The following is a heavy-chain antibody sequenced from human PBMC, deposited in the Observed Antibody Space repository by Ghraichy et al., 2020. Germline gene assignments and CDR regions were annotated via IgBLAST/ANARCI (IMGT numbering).Heavy chain of an antibody. V-gene: IGHV4-34*01. J-gene: IGHJ6*02. D-gene: IGHD6-6*01. Sequence: SETLSLTCAVYGGSFSGYYWSWIRQPPGKGLEWIGEINHSGSTNYNPSLKSRVTISVDTSKNQFSLNLSSVTAADSTVYYCARSGPIAAEGDYYGMDVWGQGTTVTVSS. CDR3: ARSGPIAAEGDYYGMDV. CDR2: INHSGST. CDR1: GGSFSGYY.